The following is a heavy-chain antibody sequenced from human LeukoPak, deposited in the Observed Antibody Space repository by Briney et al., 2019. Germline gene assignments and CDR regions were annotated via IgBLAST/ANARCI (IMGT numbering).Heavy chain of an antibody. Sequence: AGGSLRLSCTVSGFTVSSNSMSWVRQAPGKGLEWVSVISGSGGSTYYADSVKGRFTISRDNSKNTLYLQMNSLRAEDTAVYYCAKTLGLSWYEGYWGQGTLVTVSS. D-gene: IGHD6-13*01. J-gene: IGHJ4*02. CDR1: GFTVSSNS. CDR3: AKTLGLSWYEGY. V-gene: IGHV3-23*01. CDR2: ISGSGGST.